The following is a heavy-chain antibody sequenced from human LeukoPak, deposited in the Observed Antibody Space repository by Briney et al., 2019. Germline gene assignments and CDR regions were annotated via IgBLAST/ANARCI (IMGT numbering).Heavy chain of an antibody. V-gene: IGHV1-46*01. J-gene: IGHJ5*02. D-gene: IGHD6-19*01. CDR2: INPSGGST. CDR3: ATNTHGTSIAVAAPQGSWLDP. CDR1: GYTFTSYY. Sequence: ASVKVSCKASGYTFTSYYMHWVRQAPGQGLEWMGIINPSGGSTSYAQKFQGRVTMTRNTSISTAYMELSSLRSEDTAVYYCATNTHGTSIAVAAPQGSWLDPWGQGTLVTVSS.